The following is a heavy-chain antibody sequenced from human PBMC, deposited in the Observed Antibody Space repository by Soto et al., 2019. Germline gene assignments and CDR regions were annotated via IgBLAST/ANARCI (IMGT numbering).Heavy chain of an antibody. Sequence: EKGLEWIGYIYYSGSSKYNPPLKSRVTISIDTSKDQFSLKMSSVTAADTAVYYCAIRYCSGLSCYSEEHRFDPCGQGTLVTV. CDR2: IYYSGSS. CDR3: AIRYCSGLSCYSEEHRFDP. J-gene: IGHJ5*02. V-gene: IGHV4-59*08. D-gene: IGHD2-15*01.